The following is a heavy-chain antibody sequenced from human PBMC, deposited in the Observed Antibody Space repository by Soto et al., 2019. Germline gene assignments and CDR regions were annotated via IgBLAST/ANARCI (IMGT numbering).Heavy chain of an antibody. Sequence: PGGSLRLSCAVSGFTFSSYAMSWVRQAPGKGLEWVSAISGSGGSTYYADSVKGRFTISRDNSKNTLYLQMNSLRAEDTAVYYCAKIAGRDGYKGVYYFDYWGQGTLVPVSS. CDR3: AKIAGRDGYKGVYYFDY. J-gene: IGHJ4*02. CDR2: ISGSGGST. D-gene: IGHD5-12*01. V-gene: IGHV3-23*01. CDR1: GFTFSSYA.